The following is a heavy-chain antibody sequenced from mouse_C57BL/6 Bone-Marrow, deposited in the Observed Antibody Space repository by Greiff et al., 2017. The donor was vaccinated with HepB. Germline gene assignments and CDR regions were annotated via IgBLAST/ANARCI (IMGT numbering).Heavy chain of an antibody. Sequence: VQLQQSGAELARPGASVKLSCKASGYTFTSYGISWVKQRTGQGLEWIGEIYPRSGNTYYNEKFKGKATLTADKSSSTAYMELRSLTSEDTAVYFCARPIVRDYGSSYFDYWGQGTTLTVSS. V-gene: IGHV1-81*01. J-gene: IGHJ2*01. CDR3: ARPIVRDYGSSYFDY. CDR1: GYTFTSYG. D-gene: IGHD1-1*01. CDR2: IYPRSGNT.